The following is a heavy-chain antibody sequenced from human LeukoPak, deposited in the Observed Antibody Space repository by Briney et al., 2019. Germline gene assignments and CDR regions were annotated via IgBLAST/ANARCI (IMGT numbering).Heavy chain of an antibody. D-gene: IGHD5-18*01. CDR2: IYSGGST. CDR1: VFTVSSNY. J-gene: IGHJ6*03. V-gene: IGHV3-53*01. CDR3: ARQYSYGYMDV. Sequence: GGSLRLSCAASVFTVSSNYMSWVRQAPGKGLEWVSVIYSGGSTYYADSVKGRFTISRDNSKNTLYLQMNNLRAEDTAVYYCARQYSYGYMDVWGQGTTVTVSS.